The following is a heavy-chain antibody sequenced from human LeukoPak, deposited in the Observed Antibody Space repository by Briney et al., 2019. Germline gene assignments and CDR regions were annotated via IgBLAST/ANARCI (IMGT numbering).Heavy chain of an antibody. V-gene: IGHV1-18*01. J-gene: IGHJ4*02. CDR1: GYSFNTYG. CDR2: ISSSTGNT. D-gene: IGHD2-2*01. Sequence: ASVKVSCKASGYSFNTYGISWVRQAPGQGLEWMGWISSSTGNTKYAQKLQDRVTMTTDTSTSTAYLYLRNLRSDDTAVYYCVRLPLGYCSSNRCLDWGQGTLVTVSS. CDR3: VRLPLGYCSSNRCLD.